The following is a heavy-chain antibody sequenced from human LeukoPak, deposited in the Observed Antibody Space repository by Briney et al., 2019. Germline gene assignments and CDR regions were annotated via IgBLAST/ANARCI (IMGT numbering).Heavy chain of an antibody. V-gene: IGHV3-30-3*01. CDR3: ARVAYGDYVDY. D-gene: IGHD4-17*01. CDR2: ISYDGSNK. J-gene: IGHJ4*02. Sequence: GGSLRLSCAASGFTFSSYAMHWVRQAPGKGLEWVAVISYDGSNKYYADSVKGRFTISRDNSKNTLYLQMNSLRAEDTAVYYCARVAYGDYVDYWGQGTLVTVSS. CDR1: GFTFSSYA.